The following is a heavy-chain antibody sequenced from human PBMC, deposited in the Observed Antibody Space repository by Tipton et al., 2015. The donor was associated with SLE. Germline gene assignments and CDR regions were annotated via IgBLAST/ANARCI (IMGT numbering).Heavy chain of an antibody. CDR2: IHTSGST. J-gene: IGHJ2*01. V-gene: IGHV4-61*09. CDR1: GGSIRSGSHH. Sequence: LRLSCTVSGGSIRSGSHHWAWIRQPAGEGLEWIGNIHTSGSTYYNPSLKSRVTMSVDTSKNHFSLKLISVTAADTAVYYCAREFLNPVTTVHYYFDLWGRGTLVTVSS. CDR3: AREFLNPVTTVHYYFDL. D-gene: IGHD4-11*01.